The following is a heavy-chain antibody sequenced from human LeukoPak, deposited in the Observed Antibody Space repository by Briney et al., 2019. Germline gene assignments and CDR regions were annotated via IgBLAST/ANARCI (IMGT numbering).Heavy chain of an antibody. Sequence: GESLKISCRGSGYSFTTYWIGWVRQMPGKGLEWMGIIYPGDSDTRYSPSFQGQVTISADKSISTVYLQWSSLKASDTAMYYCAINYDYGDYDYWGQGTLVTVSS. D-gene: IGHD4-17*01. V-gene: IGHV5-51*01. CDR1: GYSFTTYW. J-gene: IGHJ4*02. CDR2: IYPGDSDT. CDR3: AINYDYGDYDY.